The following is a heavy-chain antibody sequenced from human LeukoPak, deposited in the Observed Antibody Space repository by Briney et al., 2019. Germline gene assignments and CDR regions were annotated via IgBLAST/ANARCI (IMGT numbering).Heavy chain of an antibody. CDR3: ARDIFSVAGPDLDC. J-gene: IGHJ4*02. V-gene: IGHV3-9*01. Sequence: PGWSLRLSCAASRFTFDNYAMHWVRQTPGKGLEWVSGISWDSGSINYADSVKGRFTISRDNAKNSLFLQMNSLRTEDTALYYCARDIFSVAGPDLDCWGQGTQVTVSS. D-gene: IGHD6-19*01. CDR1: RFTFDNYA. CDR2: ISWDSGSI.